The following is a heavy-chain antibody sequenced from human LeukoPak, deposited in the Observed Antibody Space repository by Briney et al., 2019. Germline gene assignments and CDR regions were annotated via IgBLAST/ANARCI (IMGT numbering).Heavy chain of an antibody. Sequence: SVKVSCKASGGTFSSYAISWVRQAPGQGLEWMGGIIHIFGTANYAQKFQGRVTITTDESTSTAYMELSSLRSEDTAVYYCARDNYSNSAYYFDYWGQGTLVTVSS. D-gene: IGHD4-11*01. CDR2: IIHIFGTA. J-gene: IGHJ4*02. V-gene: IGHV1-69*05. CDR1: GGTFSSYA. CDR3: ARDNYSNSAYYFDY.